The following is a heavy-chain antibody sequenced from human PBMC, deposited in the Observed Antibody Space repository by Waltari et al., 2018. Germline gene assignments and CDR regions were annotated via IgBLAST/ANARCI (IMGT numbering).Heavy chain of an antibody. J-gene: IGHJ4*02. D-gene: IGHD1-1*01. Sequence: QVQLQQWGAGLLKPSETLSLTCAVYDGSFRGYYWSWIRQPPGKGLEWIGKTTDSERTKYNPSLKSRISISVDTSKNQFSLTVFSVTAADAAVYYCARGDGTGKYGYWGQGTRVTVSS. CDR3: ARGDGTGKYGY. CDR1: DGSFRGYY. CDR2: TTDSERT. V-gene: IGHV4-34*02.